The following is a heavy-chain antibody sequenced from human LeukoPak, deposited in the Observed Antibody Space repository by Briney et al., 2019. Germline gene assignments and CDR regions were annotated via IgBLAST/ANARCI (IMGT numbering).Heavy chain of an antibody. CDR3: AAGDGDDSYYYYYGMDV. CDR1: GFTFSDYY. V-gene: IGHV3-11*03. Sequence: GGSLRLSCAASGFTFSDYYMSWIRQAPGKGLEWVSYISSSSSYTNYADSVKGRFTISRDNAKNSLYLQMNSLRAEDTAVYYCAAGDGDDSYYYYYGMDVWGQGTTVTVSS. D-gene: IGHD4-17*01. J-gene: IGHJ6*02. CDR2: ISSSSSYT.